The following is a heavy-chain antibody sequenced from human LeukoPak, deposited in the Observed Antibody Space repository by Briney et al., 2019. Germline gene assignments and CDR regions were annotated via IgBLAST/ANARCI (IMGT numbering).Heavy chain of an antibody. CDR1: GYSIRSGYQ. Sequence: SETLSLTCTVSGYSIRSGYQWGWIRQPPGKGLEWMGSFYYSGTTYYNPSLKSRVTISVDTSKNQFSLKLSSVTAADTAVYYCARHRSKWLQSSFDYWGQGTLVTVSS. J-gene: IGHJ4*02. D-gene: IGHD5-24*01. CDR2: FYYSGTT. V-gene: IGHV4-38-2*02. CDR3: ARHRSKWLQSSFDY.